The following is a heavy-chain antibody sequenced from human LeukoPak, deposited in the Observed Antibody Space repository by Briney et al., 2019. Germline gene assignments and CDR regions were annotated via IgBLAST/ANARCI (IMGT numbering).Heavy chain of an antibody. V-gene: IGHV3-74*01. CDR3: ARGISPTNTMIDY. CDR2: LKIDGTYT. J-gene: IGHJ4*02. CDR1: GFTFSNHW. Sequence: GGSLRLSCAASGFTFSNHWMHWVRQPPGKGQGWDSRLKIDGTYTAYTDSVKGRFTISRDNARNTLYLQMNSLRAEDTAVYFCARGISPTNTMIDYWGLGTLVTVSS. D-gene: IGHD3-22*01.